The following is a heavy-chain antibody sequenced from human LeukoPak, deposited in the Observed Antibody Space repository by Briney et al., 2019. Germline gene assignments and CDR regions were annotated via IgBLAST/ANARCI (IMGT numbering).Heavy chain of an antibody. D-gene: IGHD6-13*01. V-gene: IGHV3-30*02. J-gene: IGHJ4*01. CDR3: ARDGAAPGLYFDL. Sequence: GGSLRLSCAASGFTFSSYGMHWVRQAPGKGLEWVAFIRYDGSNKYYADSVKGRFTISRDNSKNTLYLQMNSLRAEDTAVYYCARDGAAPGLYFDLWGQGTLVTVSS. CDR1: GFTFSSYG. CDR2: IRYDGSNK.